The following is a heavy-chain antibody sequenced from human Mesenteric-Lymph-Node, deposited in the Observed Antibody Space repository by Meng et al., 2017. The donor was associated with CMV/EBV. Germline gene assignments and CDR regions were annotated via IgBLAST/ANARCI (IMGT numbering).Heavy chain of an antibody. V-gene: IGHV3-74*01. D-gene: IGHD5-24*01. CDR3: AKDIGMATIPGGFDY. J-gene: IGHJ4*02. Sequence: GESLKISCAASGFSFSTYWMHWVRLTPGRGLVWVSRINTDESTTTYADSVKGRFTISRDNAKNTLYLQMNSLRTEDTALYYCAKDIGMATIPGGFDYWGQGTLVTVSS. CDR1: GFSFSTYW. CDR2: INTDESTT.